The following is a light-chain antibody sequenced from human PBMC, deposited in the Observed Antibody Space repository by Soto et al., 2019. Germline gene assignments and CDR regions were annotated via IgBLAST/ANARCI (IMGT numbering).Light chain of an antibody. Sequence: SVLTQPPSVSGSPGQSITVCCTGTSSDIGASNFVSWYQHLPGRAPKVIIFEATNRPSGVSYRFSGSKSGLTASLTMSGLQAEDEADYYCGSYTSSSPYVFGTGTKVTVL. CDR3: GSYTSSSPYV. CDR2: EAT. V-gene: IGLV2-14*01. CDR1: SSDIGASNF. J-gene: IGLJ1*01.